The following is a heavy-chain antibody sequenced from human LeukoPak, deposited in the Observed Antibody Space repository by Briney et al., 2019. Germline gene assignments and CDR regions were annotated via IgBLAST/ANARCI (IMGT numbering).Heavy chain of an antibody. CDR3: AGDGGSDRWYYH. CDR1: GDSLSSSTAH. V-gene: IGHV4-39*07. J-gene: IGHJ4*02. Sequence: PSETLSLTCTVPGDSLSSSTAHWGWIRQPPGKGLEWIGTINYSGNTCYSPSLKGRVTISVDTSKKQFSLKLTSMTAADTAVYFCAGDGGSDRWYYHWGQGTRVIVSA. D-gene: IGHD2-15*01. CDR2: INYSGNT.